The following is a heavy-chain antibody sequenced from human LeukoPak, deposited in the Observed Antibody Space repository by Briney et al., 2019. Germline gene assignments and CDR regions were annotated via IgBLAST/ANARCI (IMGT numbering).Heavy chain of an antibody. Sequence: SETLSLTCTVSGGSISSSSYYWGWIRQPPGKGLERIGSIYYSGSTYYNPSLKSRVTISVDTSKNQFSLKLSSVTAADTAVYYCARDDYGDYSFLDWGQGTLVTVSS. D-gene: IGHD4-17*01. J-gene: IGHJ4*02. CDR1: GGSISSSSYY. CDR2: IYYSGST. CDR3: ARDDYGDYSFLD. V-gene: IGHV4-39*02.